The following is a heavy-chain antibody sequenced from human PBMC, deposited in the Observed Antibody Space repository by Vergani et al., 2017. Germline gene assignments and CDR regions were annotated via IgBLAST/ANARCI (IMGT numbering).Heavy chain of an antibody. D-gene: IGHD4-17*01. Sequence: VQLLESGGGLVQPGGSLRLSCAASGFTFSTYAMTWVRQAPGKGLEWVSTISSDGGSTYYADSVKGRFTISRDNSKNSLYLQMNSLRAEDTAVYYCARGQDDYGDYYYGMDVWGQGTTVTVSS. CDR2: ISSDGGST. V-gene: IGHV3-23*01. CDR1: GFTFSTYA. CDR3: ARGQDDYGDYYYGMDV. J-gene: IGHJ6*02.